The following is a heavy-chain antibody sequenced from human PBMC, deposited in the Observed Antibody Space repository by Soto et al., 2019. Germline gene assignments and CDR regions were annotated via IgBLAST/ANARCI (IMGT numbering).Heavy chain of an antibody. CDR3: AGYERGYSGYGVFDY. CDR1: GGSIYTYY. Sequence: SETLSLTCNVSGGSIYTYYWNWIRQSPGKGLEWIGYISDGGSTNYNPSLKSRVTISVDTSKNQFSLKLSSVTAADTAVYYCAGYERGYSGYGVFDYWGQGTLVTVSS. J-gene: IGHJ4*02. D-gene: IGHD5-12*01. CDR2: ISDGGST. V-gene: IGHV4-59*01.